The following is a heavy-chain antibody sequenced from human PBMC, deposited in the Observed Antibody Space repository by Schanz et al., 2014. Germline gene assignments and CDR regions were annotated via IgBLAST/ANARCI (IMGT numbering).Heavy chain of an antibody. Sequence: QVQLVQSGAEVKKPGSSVKVSCKASGGTFSTYPINWLRQAPGQGLEWMGRIIPILGIANYAQNFQGRVTITADKSTFTAYMDVSSLRSEDTAVYYCASSGAGYSSSWDFDYWGQGTLVTVSS. CDR1: GGTFSTYP. CDR3: ASSGAGYSSSWDFDY. V-gene: IGHV1-69*02. J-gene: IGHJ4*02. CDR2: IIPILGIA. D-gene: IGHD6-13*01.